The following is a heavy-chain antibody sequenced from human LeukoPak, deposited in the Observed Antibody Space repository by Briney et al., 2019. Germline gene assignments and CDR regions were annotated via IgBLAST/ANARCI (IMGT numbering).Heavy chain of an antibody. J-gene: IGHJ5*02. V-gene: IGHV3-23*01. D-gene: IGHD1-7*01. CDR1: GFTFSSNA. Sequence: GGSLRLSCAASGFTFSSNAMSWVRQAPGKGLEWVSIVSGSGTDTFYAGSVKGRFTISRDNSKNTLYLQMNSLRAEDTAVYYCAKRNYFGWFDPWGQGTLVTVSS. CDR3: AKRNYFGWFDP. CDR2: VSGSGTDT.